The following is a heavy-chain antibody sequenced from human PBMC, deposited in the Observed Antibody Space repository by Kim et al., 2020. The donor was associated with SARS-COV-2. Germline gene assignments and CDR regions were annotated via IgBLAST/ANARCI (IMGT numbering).Heavy chain of an antibody. D-gene: IGHD6-19*01. Sequence: ASVKVSCKASGYTFTSYAMHWVRQAPGQRLEWMGWINAGNGNTKYSQKFQGRVTITRDTSASTAYMELSSLRSEDTAVYYCARDPHSSGWYAPRYWGQGTLVTVSS. V-gene: IGHV1-3*01. CDR2: INAGNGNT. CDR1: GYTFTSYA. J-gene: IGHJ4*02. CDR3: ARDPHSSGWYAPRY.